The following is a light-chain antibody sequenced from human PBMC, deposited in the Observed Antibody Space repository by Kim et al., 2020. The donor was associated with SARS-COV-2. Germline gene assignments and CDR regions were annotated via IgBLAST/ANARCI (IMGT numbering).Light chain of an antibody. J-gene: IGLJ2*01. CDR1: YSNIGAGYD. Sequence: VTISCAGSYSNIGAGYDVHWYQQLQGTAPKLLIDGNSIRPSGVPDRFSASKAGTSASLAITGLQAEDEADYYCQSYDSSLSGSRVFGGGTQLTVL. CDR3: QSYDSSLSGSRV. CDR2: GNS. V-gene: IGLV1-40*01.